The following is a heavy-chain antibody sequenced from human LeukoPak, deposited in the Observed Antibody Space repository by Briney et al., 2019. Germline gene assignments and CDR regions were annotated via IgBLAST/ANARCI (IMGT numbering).Heavy chain of an antibody. J-gene: IGHJ5*02. CDR3: ARGPLFGYSGSYGSIWFDP. V-gene: IGHV3-23*01. CDR1: GFTFSSYA. CDR2: ISGSGGST. D-gene: IGHD1-26*01. Sequence: GGSLRLSCAASGFTFSSYAMSWVRQAPGKGLEWVSAISGSGGSTYYADSVKGRFTISRDNSKNTLYLQMNSLRAEDTAVYYCARGPLFGYSGSYGSIWFDPWGQGTLVTVSS.